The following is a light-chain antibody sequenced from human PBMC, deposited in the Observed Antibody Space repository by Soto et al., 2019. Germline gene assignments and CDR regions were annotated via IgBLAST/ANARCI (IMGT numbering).Light chain of an antibody. Sequence: QSVLTQPRSVSGSPGQSVTISCTGTSSNVGGYNYVSWYQQHPGKAPKLMISDVNKRPSGVPDRFSGSKSGNTASLTISGLQADDEADYYCCSYAGTYVVFGGGTKVTVL. CDR3: CSYAGTYVV. J-gene: IGLJ2*01. CDR1: SSNVGGYNY. CDR2: DVN. V-gene: IGLV2-11*01.